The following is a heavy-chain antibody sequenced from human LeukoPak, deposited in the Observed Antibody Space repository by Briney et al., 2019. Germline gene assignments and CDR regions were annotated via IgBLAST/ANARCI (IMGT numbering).Heavy chain of an antibody. J-gene: IGHJ3*02. V-gene: IGHV1-69*06. CDR2: IIPMSDTA. CDR3: ARGDDTGRYMGDDAFDI. CDR1: GGTFNSYA. D-gene: IGHD1-26*01. Sequence: SVKVSCKASGGTFNSYAISWVRQAPGQGLEWMGGIIPMSDTANYPQKFRGRLTITADIPTSTVYMELSSLRSEDTAVYYCARGDDTGRYMGDDAFDIWGQGTMVTVSS.